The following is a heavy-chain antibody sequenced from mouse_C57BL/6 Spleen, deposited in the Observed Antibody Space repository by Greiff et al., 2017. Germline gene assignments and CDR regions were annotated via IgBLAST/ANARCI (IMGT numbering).Heavy chain of an antibody. CDR1: GFSFNTYA. J-gene: IGHJ4*01. D-gene: IGHD2-4*01. CDR2: IRSKSNNYAT. Sequence: EVKLQESGGGLVQPKGSLKLSCAASGFSFNTYAMNWVRQAPGKGLEWVARIRSKSNNYATYYADSVKDRFTISRDDSESMLYLQMNNLKTEDTAMYYCVRHDYDVNYYAMDYWGQGTSVTDSS. CDR3: VRHDYDVNYYAMDY. V-gene: IGHV10-1*01.